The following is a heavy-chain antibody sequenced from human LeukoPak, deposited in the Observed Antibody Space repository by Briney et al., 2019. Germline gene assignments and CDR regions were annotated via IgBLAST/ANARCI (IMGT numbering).Heavy chain of an antibody. V-gene: IGHV3-11*01. J-gene: IGHJ3*02. CDR2: ISNSGSII. CDR1: GFTFNDYY. CDR3: ARESLGVAAFDI. Sequence: PGGSLRLSCVTSGFTFNDYYMSWIRQAPGKGLEWVSYISNSGSIIYYADSVKGRFTISRDNAKNSLYLQMNSLRAEDTAVYYCARESLGVAAFDIWGHGTMVTVSS. D-gene: IGHD3-16*01.